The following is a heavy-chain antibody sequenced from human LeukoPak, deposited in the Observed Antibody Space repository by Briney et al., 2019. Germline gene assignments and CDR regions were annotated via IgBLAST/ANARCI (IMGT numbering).Heavy chain of an antibody. J-gene: IGHJ4*02. CDR3: ARIDGNKYYFDY. V-gene: IGHV3-21*01. Sequence: GGSLRLSCAASGFTFSSYRMNWVRQAPGKGLEWVSSISSSSSYIYYADSVKGRFTISRDNAKNSLYLQMNSLRAEDTAVYYCARIDGNKYYFDYWGQGTLVTVSS. CDR1: GFTFSSYR. D-gene: IGHD1/OR15-1a*01. CDR2: ISSSSSYI.